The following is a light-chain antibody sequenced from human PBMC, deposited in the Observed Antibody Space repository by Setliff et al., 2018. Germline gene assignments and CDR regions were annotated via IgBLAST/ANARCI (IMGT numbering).Light chain of an antibody. CDR1: SSDVGGYNY. J-gene: IGLJ1*01. CDR3: CSYAGSYTYV. Sequence: QSVLAQPRSVSGSPGQSVTISCTGTSSDVGGYNYVSWYQQRPGKAPKLMIYDVAKRPSGVPHRFSGSKSGNTASLTISGLQAEDEADYYCCSYAGSYTYVFGTGTKVTVL. V-gene: IGLV2-11*01. CDR2: DVA.